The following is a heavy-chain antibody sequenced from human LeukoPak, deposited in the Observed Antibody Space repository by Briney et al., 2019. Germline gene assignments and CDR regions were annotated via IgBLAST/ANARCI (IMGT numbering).Heavy chain of an antibody. CDR1: GYTFTSYG. J-gene: IGHJ4*02. CDR3: ARDGAWLRFDD. D-gene: IGHD5-12*01. Sequence: ASVKVSCKASGYTFTSYGISWVRQAPGQGLEWMGWISAYNGNTNYAQKLQGRVTMTTDTSTSPACMELRSLRSDDTAVYYCARDGAWLRFDDWGQGILVTVSS. CDR2: ISAYNGNT. V-gene: IGHV1-18*01.